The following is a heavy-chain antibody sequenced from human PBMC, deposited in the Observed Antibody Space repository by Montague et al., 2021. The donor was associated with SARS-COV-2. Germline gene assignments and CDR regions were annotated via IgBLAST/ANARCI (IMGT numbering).Heavy chain of an antibody. CDR2: IYTSGST. J-gene: IGHJ6*02. V-gene: IGHV4-61*02. CDR3: ARDRVDRYSGSRTAYGMDV. Sequence: TLSLTCTVSGGSISSGSYYWSWIRQPAGKGLEWIGRIYTSGSTNYNPSLKSRVTISVATSKNQFSLKLSSVTAADTAVYYCARDRVDRYSGSRTAYGMDVWGQGTTVTVSS. D-gene: IGHD1-26*01. CDR1: GGSISSGSYY.